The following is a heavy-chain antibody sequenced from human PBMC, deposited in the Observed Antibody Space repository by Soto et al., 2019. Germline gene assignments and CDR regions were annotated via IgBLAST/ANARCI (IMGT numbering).Heavy chain of an antibody. CDR1: GGTFSSYA. D-gene: IGHD1-26*01. CDR3: ASRLLSGTDPLDL. J-gene: IGHJ3*01. Sequence: QVQLVQSGAEVKKPGSSVKVSCKASGGTFSSYAISWVRQSPGQGLEWMGGIIPIFGTANYAQKLQGRVKITADESTSTAYMELSSLRSEDTAVYYCASRLLSGTDPLDLWGQGTMVTVSS. CDR2: IIPIFGTA. V-gene: IGHV1-69*12.